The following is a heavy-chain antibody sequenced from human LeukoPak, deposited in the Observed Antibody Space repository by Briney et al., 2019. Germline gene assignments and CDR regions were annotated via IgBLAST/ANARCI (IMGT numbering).Heavy chain of an antibody. J-gene: IGHJ4*02. D-gene: IGHD1-26*01. CDR2: ISGSGGST. Sequence: AISGSGGSTYYADSVKGRFTISRDNSKNTLYLQMNSLRAADTAVYYCAKGHRDSGSYLGYLDYWGQGTLVTVSS. CDR3: AKGHRDSGSYLGYLDY. V-gene: IGHV3-23*01.